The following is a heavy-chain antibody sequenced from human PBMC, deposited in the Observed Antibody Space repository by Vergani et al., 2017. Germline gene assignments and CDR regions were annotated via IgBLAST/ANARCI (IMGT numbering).Heavy chain of an antibody. D-gene: IGHD6-19*01. CDR1: GFTFSSYA. CDR2: ISYDGSNK. V-gene: IGHV3-30-3*01. Sequence: QVQLVESGGGLVKPGGSLRLSCAASGFTFSSYAMHWDRQAPGKGLEWVAVISYDGSNKYYADSVKGRFTISRDNSKNTLYLQMNSLRAEDTAVYYCARESSGWYSYWGQGTLVTVSS. J-gene: IGHJ4*02. CDR3: ARESSGWYSY.